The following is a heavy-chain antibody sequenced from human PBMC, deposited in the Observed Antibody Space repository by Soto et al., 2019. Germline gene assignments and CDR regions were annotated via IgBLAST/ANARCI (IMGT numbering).Heavy chain of an antibody. D-gene: IGHD6-13*01. Sequence: QVQLVQSGAEVKKPGSSVKVSCKASGGTFSSYAISWVRQAPGQGLEWMGGILPIFGTANYAQKFQGRVTITADESTSTAYMELSSLRSEDTAVYYCASLITGYSSSWSYYYYGMDVWGQGTTVTVAS. J-gene: IGHJ6*02. CDR3: ASLITGYSSSWSYYYYGMDV. CDR1: GGTFSSYA. CDR2: ILPIFGTA. V-gene: IGHV1-69*01.